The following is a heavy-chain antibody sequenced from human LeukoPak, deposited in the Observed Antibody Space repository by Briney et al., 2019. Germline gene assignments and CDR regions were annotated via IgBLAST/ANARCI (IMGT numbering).Heavy chain of an antibody. CDR1: GGSFSGYY. D-gene: IGHD1-26*01. J-gene: IGHJ4*02. CDR3: ARDSGIVGALDY. Sequence: SETLSLTCAVYGGSFSGYYWSWIRQPPGKGLEWIGEINHSGSTNYNPSLKSRVTISVDTSKNQSSLKLRSVTAADTAVYYCARDSGIVGALDYWGQGTLVTVSS. CDR2: INHSGST. V-gene: IGHV4-34*01.